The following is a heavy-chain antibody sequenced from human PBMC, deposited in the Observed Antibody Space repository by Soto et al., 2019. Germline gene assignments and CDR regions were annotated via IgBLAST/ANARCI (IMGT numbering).Heavy chain of an antibody. Sequence: ASVKVSCKASGGTFSSYAISWVRQAPGQGLEWMGGIIPIFGTANYAQKFQGRVTITADESTSTAYMELSSLRSEDTAVYYCAAERAAAGMVPFDYWGQGTLVTVSS. J-gene: IGHJ4*02. V-gene: IGHV1-69*13. CDR1: GGTFSSYA. CDR3: AAERAAAGMVPFDY. D-gene: IGHD6-13*01. CDR2: IIPIFGTA.